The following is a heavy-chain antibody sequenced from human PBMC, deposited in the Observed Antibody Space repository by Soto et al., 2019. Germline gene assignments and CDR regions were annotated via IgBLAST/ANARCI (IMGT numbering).Heavy chain of an antibody. V-gene: IGHV3-23*01. J-gene: IGHJ3*02. CDR1: GFTFSSHS. CDR3: AKAYYDFCNGPSRRSAFDI. Sequence: PGGSLRLSCAASGFTFSSHSMTWVRQAPGKGLEWISGISNNNVDTFYAESVKGRFTISRDNSKNTVSLQMNSLRADDTARYFCAKAYYDFCNGPSRRSAFDIWGQGTMVTVSS. CDR2: ISNNNVDT. D-gene: IGHD3-3*01.